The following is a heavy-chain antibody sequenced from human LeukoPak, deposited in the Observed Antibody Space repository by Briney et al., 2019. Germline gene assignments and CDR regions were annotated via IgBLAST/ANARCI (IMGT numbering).Heavy chain of an antibody. CDR3: ARAYQYNWNSPYYYYGMDV. CDR1: GYTFTGYY. CDR2: INPNSGGT. D-gene: IGHD1-1*01. J-gene: IGHJ6*02. Sequence: GASVKVSCKASGYTFTGYYMHWVRQAPGQGLEWMGWINPNSGGTNYAQKFQGWVTMTRDTSISTAYMELSRLRSDDTAVYYCARAYQYNWNSPYYYYGMDVWGQGTTVTVSS. V-gene: IGHV1-2*04.